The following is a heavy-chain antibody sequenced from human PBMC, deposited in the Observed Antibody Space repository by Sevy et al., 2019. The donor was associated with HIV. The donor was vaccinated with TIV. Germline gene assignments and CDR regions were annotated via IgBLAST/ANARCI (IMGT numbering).Heavy chain of an antibody. CDR1: GDSISSGDFY. Sequence: SETLSLTCTVSGDSISSGDFYWSWIRQPPGKGLEWIGYIHYIGCTSYNPSLMSRMTISLDTSQNHFSLKLSSVTAADTAVYYCARDRLGVPADYMFVNDYYYYGMDVWGQGTTVTVSS. D-gene: IGHD2-2*01. CDR3: ARDRLGVPADYMFVNDYYYYGMDV. CDR2: IHYIGCT. V-gene: IGHV4-30-4*01. J-gene: IGHJ6*02.